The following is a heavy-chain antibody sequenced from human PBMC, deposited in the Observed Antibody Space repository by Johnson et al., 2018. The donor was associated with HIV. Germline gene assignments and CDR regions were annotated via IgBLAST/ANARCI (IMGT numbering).Heavy chain of an antibody. CDR2: IWYDGSNK. CDR3: ARVRQQLGPAGGDVFDI. D-gene: IGHD6-13*01. V-gene: IGHV3-33*01. Sequence: QVQLVESGGGVVQPGRSLRLSCAASGFTFSSYGMHWVRQAPGKGLEWVAVIWYDGSNKYYADSVKGRFTISRDNAKNSLYLQMNSLRAEDTAGYYCARVRQQLGPAGGDVFDIWGQGTMVTVSS. CDR1: GFTFSSYG. J-gene: IGHJ3*02.